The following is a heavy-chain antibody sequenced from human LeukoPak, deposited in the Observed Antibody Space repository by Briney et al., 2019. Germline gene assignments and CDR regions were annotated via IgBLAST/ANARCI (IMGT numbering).Heavy chain of an antibody. CDR1: GYTFTGYY. V-gene: IGHV1-2*02. J-gene: IGHJ4*02. CDR3: ARDWIWFGELEGLDY. Sequence: ASVNVSCKACGYTFTGYYMHWVRQAPGQQREGMGWTKPNSGGTNYEQKFQRRVTMTRDTSISTVYMELSRLTSDDTAVYYWARDWIWFGELEGLDYWGQGTLVTVSS. CDR2: TKPNSGGT. D-gene: IGHD3-10*01.